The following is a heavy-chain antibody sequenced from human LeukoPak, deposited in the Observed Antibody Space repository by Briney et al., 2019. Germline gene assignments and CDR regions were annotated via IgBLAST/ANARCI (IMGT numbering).Heavy chain of an antibody. V-gene: IGHV4-30-2*01. CDR2: IYHSGST. CDR3: AKDGARLYYYYYMDV. D-gene: IGHD1-26*01. Sequence: PSQTLSLTCTVSGGSISSGDYYWSWIRQPPGKGLEWVGYIYHSGSTYYNPSLKSRVTISVDRSKNQFSLKLSSVTAADTAVYYCAKDGARLYYYYYMDVWGKGTTVTVSS. CDR1: GGSISSGDYY. J-gene: IGHJ6*03.